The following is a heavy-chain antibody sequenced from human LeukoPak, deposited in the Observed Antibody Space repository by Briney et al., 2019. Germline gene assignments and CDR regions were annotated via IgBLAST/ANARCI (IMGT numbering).Heavy chain of an antibody. V-gene: IGHV3-48*04. J-gene: IGHJ4*02. D-gene: IGHD2-2*01. CDR2: ISSSSSTI. Sequence: GGSLRLSCAAPGFTFSSYSMNWVRQAPGEGLEWVSYISSSSSTIYSADSVKGRFTISRDNAKNSLYLQMNSLRAEDTALYYCARDCSSTSCPRIGAAAGEKGGFDYWGQGTLVTVSS. CDR3: ARDCSSTSCPRIGAAAGEKGGFDY. CDR1: GFTFSSYS.